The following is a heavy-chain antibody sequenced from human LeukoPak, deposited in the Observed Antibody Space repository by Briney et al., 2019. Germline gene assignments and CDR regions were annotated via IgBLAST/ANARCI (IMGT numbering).Heavy chain of an antibody. J-gene: IGHJ4*02. Sequence: GGSLRLSCAASGFTFDDYAMHWVRQAPGKGLEWVSGISWNSGSIGYADSVKGRFTISRDNAKNSLYLQMNSLRAEDTALYYCAKAYVWGSSGGIDYWGQGTLVTVSS. D-gene: IGHD3-16*01. CDR1: GFTFDDYA. CDR3: AKAYVWGSSGGIDY. CDR2: ISWNSGSI. V-gene: IGHV3-9*01.